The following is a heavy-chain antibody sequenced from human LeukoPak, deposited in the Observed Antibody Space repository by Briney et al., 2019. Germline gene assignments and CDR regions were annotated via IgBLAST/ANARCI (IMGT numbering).Heavy chain of an antibody. D-gene: IGHD3-10*01. CDR3: ARDIGGSSDY. J-gene: IGHJ4*02. CDR2: IYYSGST. V-gene: IGHV4-59*01. CDR1: GGSISSYY. Sequence: SETLSLTCTVSGGSISSYYWSWIQQPPGKGLEWIGYIYYSGSTNYNPSLKSRVTISVDTSKNQFSLKLSSATAADTAVYYCARDIGGSSDYWGQGTLVTVSS.